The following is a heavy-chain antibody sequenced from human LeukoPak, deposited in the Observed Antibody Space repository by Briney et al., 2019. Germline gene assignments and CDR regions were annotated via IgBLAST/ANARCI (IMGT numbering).Heavy chain of an antibody. D-gene: IGHD2-21*02. Sequence: ASVKVSCKVSGYTLTELSMHWVRQAPGKGLEWMGGFDPEDGETIYAQKFQGRVTMTRNTSISTAYMELSSLRSEDTAVYYCARSQGGVTTNYWGQGTLVTVSS. V-gene: IGHV1-24*01. CDR2: FDPEDGET. J-gene: IGHJ4*02. CDR3: ARSQGGVTTNY. CDR1: GYTLTELS.